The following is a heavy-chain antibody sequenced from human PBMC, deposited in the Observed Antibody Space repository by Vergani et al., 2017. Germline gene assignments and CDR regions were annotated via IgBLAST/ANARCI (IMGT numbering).Heavy chain of an antibody. CDR3: ARALYSLMVYAARGYAFDI. V-gene: IGHV5-51*03. D-gene: IGHD2-8*01. CDR1: GYSFTSYW. J-gene: IGHJ3*02. CDR2: IYPGDSDT. Sequence: EVQLVQSGAEVKKPGESLKISCKGSGYSFTSYWIGWVRQMPGKGLEWMGIIYPGDSDTRYSPSFQGQVTISADKSISTAYLQWSSLKASDTAMYYCARALYSLMVYAARGYAFDIWGQGTMVTVSS.